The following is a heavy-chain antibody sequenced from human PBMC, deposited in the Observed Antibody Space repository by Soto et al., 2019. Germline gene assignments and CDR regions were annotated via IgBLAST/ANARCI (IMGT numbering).Heavy chain of an antibody. D-gene: IGHD6-19*01. J-gene: IGHJ5*02. V-gene: IGHV1-69*13. CDR1: GGTFSSYA. CDR2: IIPIFGTA. CDR3: AGDSDSSGWYGWFDP. Sequence: ASVKVSCKASGGTFSSYAISWVRQAPGQGLEWMGGIIPIFGTANYAQKFRGRVTITADESTSTAYMELSSLRSEDTAVYYCAGDSDSSGWYGWFDPWGQGTLVTVSS.